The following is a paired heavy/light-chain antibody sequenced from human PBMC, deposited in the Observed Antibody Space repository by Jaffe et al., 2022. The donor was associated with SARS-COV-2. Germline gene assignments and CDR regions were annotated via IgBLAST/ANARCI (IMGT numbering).Heavy chain of an antibody. D-gene: IGHD2-21*02. V-gene: IGHV1-69*01. CDR3: ARGSGGDDY. CDR1: GGTFNSYL. J-gene: IGHJ4*02. Sequence: QVQLIQSGAEVKKSGSSVKVSCKASGGTFNSYLVSWVRQAPGQGLEWMGGIIPYLVSAAYAQEFQDRIIITADESTSTVSMELTSLRSDDTAVYYCARGSGGDDYWGQGTLVTVSS. CDR2: IIPYLVSA.
Light chain of an antibody. J-gene: IGLJ2*01. CDR2: QDD. Sequence: SYGLTQPPSVSVSPGQTASITCSGDKLGDKYACWYQQKPGQSPVLVIYQDDKRPSGIPERYSGSKSGNTATLTISGTQTMDEADYFCQEWDSSLVVFGGGTKLTVL. CDR1: KLGDKY. CDR3: QEWDSSLVV. V-gene: IGLV3-1*01.